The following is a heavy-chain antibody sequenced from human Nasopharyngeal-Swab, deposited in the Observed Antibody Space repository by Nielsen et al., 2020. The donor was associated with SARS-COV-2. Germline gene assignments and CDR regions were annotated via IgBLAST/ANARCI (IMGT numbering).Heavy chain of an antibody. D-gene: IGHD4-17*01. CDR3: ASYDYGDYVFYYYGMDV. V-gene: IGHV1-2*06. J-gene: IGHJ6*02. CDR2: INPNSGGK. CDR1: GYTFTGYY. Sequence: ASAQVSCKASGYTFTGYYMHRVRQAPGQGLEWRGRINPNSGGKNYAQKFQGRVTMTRDTSINTANMELSRLRSDDTAVYYCASYDYGDYVFYYYGMDVWGQGTTVTVSS.